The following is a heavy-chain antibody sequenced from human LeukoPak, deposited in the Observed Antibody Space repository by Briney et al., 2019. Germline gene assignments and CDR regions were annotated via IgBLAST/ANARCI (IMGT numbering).Heavy chain of an antibody. J-gene: IGHJ4*02. Sequence: SETLSLTCTVSGGSISSSSYYWGWIRQPPGKGLEWIGSIYYSGSTYYNPSLKSRVTISVDTSKNQFSLKLSSVTAADTAVYYCARGDDSSGQCDHWGQGTLVTVSS. D-gene: IGHD3-22*01. CDR1: GGSISSSSYY. CDR2: IYYSGST. CDR3: ARGDDSSGQCDH. V-gene: IGHV4-39*07.